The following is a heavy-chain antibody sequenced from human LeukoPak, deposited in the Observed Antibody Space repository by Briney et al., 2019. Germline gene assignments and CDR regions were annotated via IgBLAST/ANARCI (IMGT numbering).Heavy chain of an antibody. CDR3: ARDEGSGYSFFDY. Sequence: GGSLRLSCAASGFTFDDYGMTWVRQVPGKGLEGVSGINWNGGSTGYADSVKGRFTISRENAKNSLYLQMNSLRAEDTAFYYCARDEGSGYSFFDYWGQGSLVTVSS. D-gene: IGHD3-3*01. V-gene: IGHV3-20*04. CDR2: INWNGGST. CDR1: GFTFDDYG. J-gene: IGHJ4*02.